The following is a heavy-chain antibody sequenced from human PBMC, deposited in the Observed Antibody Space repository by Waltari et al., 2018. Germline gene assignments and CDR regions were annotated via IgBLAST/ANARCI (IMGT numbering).Heavy chain of an antibody. Sequence: QVQLVQSGAEVKKPGASIKVSCTTSGYTFTVYFVHWARQAPGQGREWVGRIDPKSGDTNFAQKFQVRVTMTRETSISAAYMELKWLREDDTAVYYCARSYLRGRNDHCYCMDVWGKGPSVTVSS. CDR2: IDPKSGDT. V-gene: IGHV1-2*06. CDR1: GYTFTVYF. D-gene: IGHD3-16*02. CDR3: ARSYLRGRNDHCYCMDV. J-gene: IGHJ6*03.